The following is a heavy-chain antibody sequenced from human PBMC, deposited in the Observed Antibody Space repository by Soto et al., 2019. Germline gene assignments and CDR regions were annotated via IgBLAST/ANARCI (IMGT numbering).Heavy chain of an antibody. D-gene: IGHD3-10*01. V-gene: IGHV1-69*13. CDR2: IIPIFGTA. CDR3: AREPDPHLITMVRGVRPPSRENWFDP. J-gene: IGHJ5*02. Sequence: GASVKVSCKASGGTFSSYAISWVRQAPGQGLEWMGGIIPIFGTANYAQKFQGRVTITADESTGTAYMELSSLRSEDTAVYYCAREPDPHLITMVRGVRPPSRENWFDPWGQGTLVTVSS. CDR1: GGTFSSYA.